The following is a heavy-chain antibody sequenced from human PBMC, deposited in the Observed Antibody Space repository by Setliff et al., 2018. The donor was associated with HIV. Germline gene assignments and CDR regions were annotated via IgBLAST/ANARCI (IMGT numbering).Heavy chain of an antibody. CDR1: GFTFSNYA. V-gene: IGHV3-23*01. J-gene: IGHJ3*02. CDR2: ILSTGERT. Sequence: GGSLRLSCAASGFTFSNYAMSWVRQAPGEGLEWVSAILSTGERTFYADSVKGRFTISRDNSKNTVYLQMNSLKTEDSAVYHCTTWDKGSLWFGELLAPPDAFDIWGQGTMVTVSS. D-gene: IGHD3-10*01. CDR3: TTWDKGSLWFGELLAPPDAFDI.